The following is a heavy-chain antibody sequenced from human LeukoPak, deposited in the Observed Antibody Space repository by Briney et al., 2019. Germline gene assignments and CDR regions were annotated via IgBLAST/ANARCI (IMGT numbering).Heavy chain of an antibody. CDR3: AGDHTLRSYRFDY. Sequence: PSETLSLTCTFSGDSINSYSWSWLRQPPGRGLEWIGYIYTSGSTTYNPSLKSRLTMSLDMSKNQFSLQLKSVTAADTAIYYCAGDHTLRSYRFDYWGQGTLVNVSS. CDR2: IYTSGST. V-gene: IGHV4-4*07. J-gene: IGHJ4*02. D-gene: IGHD3-10*01. CDR1: GDSINSYS.